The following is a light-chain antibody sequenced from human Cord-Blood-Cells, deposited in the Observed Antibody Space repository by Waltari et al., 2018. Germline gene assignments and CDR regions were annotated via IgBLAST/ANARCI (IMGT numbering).Light chain of an antibody. J-gene: IGLJ3*02. CDR1: SIDVGGYNY. V-gene: IGLV2-8*01. CDR2: EVS. Sequence: QSAMTQPPSASRPPGHAVTISSTGTSIDVGGYNYFPGYHQHPGKAPQLMIYEVSKRPSGVPDRFSGSKSGNTASLTVSGLQAEDEADYYCSSYAGSNNLGVFGGGTKLTVL. CDR3: SSYAGSNNLGV.